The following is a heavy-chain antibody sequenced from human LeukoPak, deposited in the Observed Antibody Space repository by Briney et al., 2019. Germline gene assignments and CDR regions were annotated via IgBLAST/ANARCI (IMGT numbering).Heavy chain of an antibody. CDR1: GFTFSSYG. CDR3: AKVSGSYSHYFDY. V-gene: IGHV3-30*18. Sequence: GGSLRLSCAASGFTFSSYGMHWVRQAPGKGLEWVEVISYDGSNKYYADSVKGRFTISGDNSKNTLYLQMNSLRAEDTAVYYCAKVSGSYSHYFDYWGQGTLVTVSS. CDR2: ISYDGSNK. D-gene: IGHD1-26*01. J-gene: IGHJ4*02.